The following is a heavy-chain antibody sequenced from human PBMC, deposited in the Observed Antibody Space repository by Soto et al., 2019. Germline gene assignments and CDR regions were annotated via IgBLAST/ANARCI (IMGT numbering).Heavy chain of an antibody. CDR1: GYSFRTKW. CDR2: IYPGDSDT. V-gene: IGHV5-51*01. J-gene: IGHJ4*02. Sequence: PGESLKISCKGSGYSFRTKWIGWVRQMPGKGLEWMGIIYPGDSDTRYSPSFQGQVTISADKSISTTYLQWGSLKAADTAVYYCATPLAGDFYFDQWGQGTLVTVSS. CDR3: ATPLAGDFYFDQ. D-gene: IGHD3-10*01.